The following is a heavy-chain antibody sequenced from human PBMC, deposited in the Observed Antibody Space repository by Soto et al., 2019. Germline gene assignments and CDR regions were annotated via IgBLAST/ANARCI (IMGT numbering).Heavy chain of an antibody. CDR3: ARLLGPPREYYFDY. CDR2: IYPGDSDT. V-gene: IGHV5-51*01. D-gene: IGHD3-10*01. CDR1: GYSFTRYW. Sequence: PWEFLTISGTCSGYSFTRYWIGWVRQMPGKGLEWMGIIYPGDSDTRYSPSFQGQVTISADKSISTAYLQWSSLKASDTAMYYCARLLGPPREYYFDYWGQGTLVTVSS. J-gene: IGHJ4*02.